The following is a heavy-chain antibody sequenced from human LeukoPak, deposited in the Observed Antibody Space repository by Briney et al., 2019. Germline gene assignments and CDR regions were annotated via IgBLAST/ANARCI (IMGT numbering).Heavy chain of an antibody. CDR1: GGSISSGGYS. V-gene: IGHV4-31*03. J-gene: IGHJ6*02. Sequence: SETLSLTCTVSGGSISSGGYSWSWIRQHPGKGLEWIGYIYYSGSTYYNPSLKSRVTISVDTSKNQFSLKLSSVTAADTAVYYCARVHLMGYYGMDVWGQGTTVTASS. CDR2: IYYSGST. CDR3: ARVHLMGYYGMDV. D-gene: IGHD3-10*01.